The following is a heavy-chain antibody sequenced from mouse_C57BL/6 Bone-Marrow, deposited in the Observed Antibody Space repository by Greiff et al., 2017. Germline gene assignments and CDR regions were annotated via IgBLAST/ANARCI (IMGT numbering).Heavy chain of an antibody. CDR1: GFTFSSYA. V-gene: IGHV5-4*01. D-gene: IGHD3-2*02. Sequence: EVKLVESGGGLVKPGGSLKLSCAASGFTFSSYAMSWVRQTPEKRLEWVATISDGGSYTYYPDNVKGRFTISRDNAKNNLYLQMSHLKSEDTAMYYCARDLRQLRLRVFAYWGQGTLVTVSA. J-gene: IGHJ3*01. CDR3: ARDLRQLRLRVFAY. CDR2: ISDGGSYT.